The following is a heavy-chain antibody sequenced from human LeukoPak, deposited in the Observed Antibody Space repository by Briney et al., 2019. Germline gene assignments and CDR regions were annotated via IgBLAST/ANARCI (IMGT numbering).Heavy chain of an antibody. V-gene: IGHV4-38-2*01. CDR1: GYSISSGYY. CDR2: IYHSGST. J-gene: IGHJ5*02. CDR3: ARRETWVQFSFYP. D-gene: IGHD5-24*01. Sequence: SETLSLTCAVSGYSISSGYYWGWIRQPPGEGLEWIGSIYHSGSTYYNPSLKSRVTISVDTSKNQFSLKLSSVTAADTPVYYSARRETWVQFSFYPWCEGSLVTVSS.